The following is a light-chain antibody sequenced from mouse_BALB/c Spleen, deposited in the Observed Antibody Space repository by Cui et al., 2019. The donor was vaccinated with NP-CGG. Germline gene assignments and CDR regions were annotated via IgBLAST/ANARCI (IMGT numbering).Light chain of an antibody. CDR3: ALWYSNHWV. Sequence: HAVVIQESVLTTSPGETVTLTCRSSTGAVIISNYANWVQEKPDHLFTGLIGGTNNRAPGVPARFSGSLIGDKAALTITGAQTEDEAIYFCALWYSNHWVFGGGTKLTVL. V-gene: IGLV1*01. J-gene: IGLJ1*01. CDR2: GTN. CDR1: TGAVIISNY.